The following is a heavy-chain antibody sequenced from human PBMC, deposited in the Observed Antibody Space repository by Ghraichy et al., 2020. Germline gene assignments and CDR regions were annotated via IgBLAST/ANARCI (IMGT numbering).Heavy chain of an antibody. J-gene: IGHJ4*02. Sequence: LSITCAASGFTFGTYAMGWVRQAPGKGLEWVATISGGAGTNTFFGGSVEGRFTISRDTSQNTVYLQMNSLRAGDTAVYYCAREHTSTWFLFDYWGQGTLVTVSS. CDR2: ISGGAGTNT. D-gene: IGHD6-13*01. CDR1: GFTFGTYA. V-gene: IGHV3-23*01. CDR3: AREHTSTWFLFDY.